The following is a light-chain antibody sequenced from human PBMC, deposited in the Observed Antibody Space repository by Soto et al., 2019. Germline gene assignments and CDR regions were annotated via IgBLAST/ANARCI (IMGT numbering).Light chain of an antibody. Sequence: DKLMSQSPTTLSASPAERVTLSCRASQNIHNHMSWFLQKPGQTPRLLIYDAIIRAPDVPARFSGSWSGTEFTLTINSLQSEDFAVYYCQQYGSSPLTFGGGTKVDIK. CDR2: DAI. V-gene: IGKV3-15*01. CDR1: QNIHNH. J-gene: IGKJ4*01. CDR3: QQYGSSPLT.